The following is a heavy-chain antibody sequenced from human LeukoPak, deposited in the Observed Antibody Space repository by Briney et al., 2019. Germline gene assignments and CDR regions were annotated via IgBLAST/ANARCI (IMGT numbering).Heavy chain of an antibody. Sequence: GRSLRLSCAASGFSISTYAMHWVRQAPGKGLEWVAVISYDGDNKYIADSVKGRFSISRDNSKNTLYLQMNSLRAEDTAVYYCTRVPDTGPSFDYWGQGTLVTVSS. D-gene: IGHD2-8*02. V-gene: IGHV3-30*01. CDR1: GFSISTYA. CDR2: ISYDGDNK. J-gene: IGHJ4*02. CDR3: TRVPDTGPSFDY.